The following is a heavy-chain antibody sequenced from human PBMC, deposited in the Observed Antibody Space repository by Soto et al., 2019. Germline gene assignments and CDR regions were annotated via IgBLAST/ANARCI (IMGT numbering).Heavy chain of an antibody. CDR1: GFTFSSYG. V-gene: IGHV3-30*18. J-gene: IGHJ4*02. Sequence: GGSLRLSCAASGFTFSSYGMHWVRQAPGKGLEWVAVISYDGSNKYYADSVKGRFTISRDNSKNTLYLQMNSLRAEDTAVYYCAKEVVPAAILYYFDDWGQGTLVTVSS. D-gene: IGHD2-2*01. CDR2: ISYDGSNK. CDR3: AKEVVPAAILYYFDD.